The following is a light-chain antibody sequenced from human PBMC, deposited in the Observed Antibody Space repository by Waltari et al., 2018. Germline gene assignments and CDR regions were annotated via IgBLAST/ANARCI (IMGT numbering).Light chain of an antibody. J-gene: IGLJ2*01. CDR1: SSDIGGYNY. V-gene: IGLV2-14*01. Sequence: QSALTQPASVSGSPGQSITISCTGTSSDIGGYNYVSWYQQHPGKAPELILFEVTNRPSGVSHRFSGSKSANTASLTISALQADDEADYYCSSYSYSSGTLVIFGGGTRLTVL. CDR3: SSYSYSSGTLVI. CDR2: EVT.